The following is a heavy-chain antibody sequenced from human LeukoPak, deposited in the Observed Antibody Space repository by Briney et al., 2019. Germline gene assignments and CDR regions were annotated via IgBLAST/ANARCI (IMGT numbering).Heavy chain of an antibody. J-gene: IGHJ4*02. D-gene: IGHD4-23*01. CDR1: GFTFSSYA. Sequence: GGSLRLSCAASGFTFSSYAMSWVRQAPGKGLEWVSAISSSGGSTYYADSVKGRFTISRDNSRNTLYLPMNSLRVEDTAIYYCAKDLAVVSDHFDYWGQGALVTVSS. V-gene: IGHV3-23*01. CDR3: AKDLAVVSDHFDY. CDR2: ISSSGGST.